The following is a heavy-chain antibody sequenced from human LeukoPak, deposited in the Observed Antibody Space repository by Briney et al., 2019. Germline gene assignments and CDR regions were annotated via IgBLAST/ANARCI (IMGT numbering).Heavy chain of an antibody. D-gene: IGHD3-22*01. J-gene: IGHJ3*02. CDR3: ARTSITMIVVGLAFDI. Sequence: SQTLSLTCAISGDGVSSNSAAWNWIRQSPSRGLEWLGRTYYRSKWYNDYAVSVKSRITINPDTSKNQFSLQLNSVTPEDTAVYYCARTSITMIVVGLAFDIWGQGTMVTVSS. CDR1: GDGVSSNSAA. CDR2: TYYRSKWYN. V-gene: IGHV6-1*01.